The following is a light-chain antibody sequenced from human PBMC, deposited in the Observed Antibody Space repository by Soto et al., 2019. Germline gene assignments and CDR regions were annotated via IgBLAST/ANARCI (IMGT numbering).Light chain of an antibody. Sequence: EIVLTQTPATLSLSPGERATLSCGASQSVSSGYIAWYQQKPGLAPRLLIFDASRRATGIPDRFSGSGSGTDFTLTISRLEPEDFAVYYCQRSGTSPQTFGQGTRVEIK. CDR1: QSVSSGY. V-gene: IGKV3D-20*01. CDR3: QRSGTSPQT. CDR2: DAS. J-gene: IGKJ1*01.